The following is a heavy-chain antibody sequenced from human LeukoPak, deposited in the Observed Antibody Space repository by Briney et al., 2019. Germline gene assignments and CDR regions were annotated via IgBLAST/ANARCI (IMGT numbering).Heavy chain of an antibody. J-gene: IGHJ4*02. CDR2: INHSGST. CDR3: ARSVGRYFDY. V-gene: IGHV4-34*01. Sequence: SETLSLTCAVYGGSFSGYYWSWIRQPPGKGLEWIGEINHSGSTNYNPSLKSRVTISVDTSKNQFSLKLSSVTAADTAVYYCARSVGRYFDYWGQGTLVTVSS. CDR1: GGSFSGYY. D-gene: IGHD2-15*01.